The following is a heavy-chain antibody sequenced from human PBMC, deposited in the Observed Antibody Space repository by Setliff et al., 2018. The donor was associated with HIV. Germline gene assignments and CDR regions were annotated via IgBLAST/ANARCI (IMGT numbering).Heavy chain of an antibody. V-gene: IGHV3-30*02. CDR3: AKEGSNWYPPNYVDY. J-gene: IGHJ4*02. CDR1: GFTFSSYG. D-gene: IGHD4-4*01. Sequence: GGSLRLSCAASGFTFSSYGMHWVRQAPGKGLEWVAVIWNDGSNKYYADSVKGRFTISRDNPKNTLYLQMNSLRTEDTAVYYCAKEGSNWYPPNYVDYWGQGTLVTVSS. CDR2: IWNDGSNK.